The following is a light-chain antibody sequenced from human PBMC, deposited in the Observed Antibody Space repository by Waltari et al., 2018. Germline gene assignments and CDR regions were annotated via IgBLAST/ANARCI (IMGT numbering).Light chain of an antibody. V-gene: IGKV4-1*01. Sequence: DIVMTQSPDSLAVSLGDRATINCKSSQSLTYRSNNKYYLAWYQQKFGQPPKLLIYWASIRESGVPDRFDGSGSGTDFTLTISSLQAEDVAVYFCQQFHSGPRTFGQGTTVEIK. CDR2: WAS. CDR3: QQFHSGPRT. CDR1: QSLTYRSNNKYY. J-gene: IGKJ1*01.